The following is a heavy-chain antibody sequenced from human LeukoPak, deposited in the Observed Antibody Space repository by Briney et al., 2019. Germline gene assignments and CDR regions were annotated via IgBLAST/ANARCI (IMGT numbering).Heavy chain of an antibody. CDR1: GGSINSYY. Sequence: SETLSLTCTVSGGSINSYYWSWIRQPAGKGLEWIGRIYTSGSTNYNPSLKSRVTMSVDTSKNQFSLKLRSVTAADTAVYYCARGPGYGSASYAFEYWGQGTLVTVSS. V-gene: IGHV4-4*07. CDR2: IYTSGST. D-gene: IGHD3-10*01. CDR3: ARGPGYGSASYAFEY. J-gene: IGHJ4*02.